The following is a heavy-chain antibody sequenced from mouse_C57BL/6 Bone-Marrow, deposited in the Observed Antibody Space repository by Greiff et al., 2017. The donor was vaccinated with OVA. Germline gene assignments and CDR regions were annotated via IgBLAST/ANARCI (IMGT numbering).Heavy chain of an antibody. J-gene: IGHJ2*01. CDR3: TTVVAKDYFDD. D-gene: IGHD1-1*01. CDR2: IDPENGDT. CDR1: GFNIKDDY. V-gene: IGHV14-4*01. Sequence: EVQLVESGAELVRPGASVKLSCTASGFNIKDDYMHWVKQRPEQGLEWIGWIDPENGDTEYASKFQGKATITADTYPNTAYLQLSSLTSEDTAVYYCTTVVAKDYFDDWGQGTTLTVSS.